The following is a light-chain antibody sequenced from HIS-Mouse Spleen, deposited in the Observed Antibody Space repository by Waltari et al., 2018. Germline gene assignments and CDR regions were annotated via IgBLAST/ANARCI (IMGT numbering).Light chain of an antibody. CDR3: CSYAGSSTWV. CDR1: SSYFGSYNL. Sequence: QSALTQPASVSGSPGQSINISCTGTSSYFGSYNLVSWYQQHPGKAPKLMIYEGSKRPSGVSNRFSGSKSGNTASLTISGLQAEDEADYYCCSYAGSSTWVFGGGTKLTVL. V-gene: IGLV2-23*01. J-gene: IGLJ3*02. CDR2: EGS.